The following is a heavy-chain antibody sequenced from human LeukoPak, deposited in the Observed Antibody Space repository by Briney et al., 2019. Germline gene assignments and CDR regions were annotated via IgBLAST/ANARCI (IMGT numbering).Heavy chain of an antibody. Sequence: GESLKISCRGSGYSFTTYWIGWVRQIPGKGLEWLGIIYPGDSDTRYSPSFQGQVTMSADKSINTAYLQWSSLKASDTAMYYCARRQGCSSTSCPPASWGQGTLVTVSS. CDR2: IYPGDSDT. CDR3: ARRQGCSSTSCPPAS. J-gene: IGHJ5*02. D-gene: IGHD2-2*01. CDR1: GYSFTTYW. V-gene: IGHV5-51*01.